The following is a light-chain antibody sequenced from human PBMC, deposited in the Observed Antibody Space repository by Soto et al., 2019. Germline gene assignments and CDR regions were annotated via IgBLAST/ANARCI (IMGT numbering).Light chain of an antibody. J-gene: IGKJ1*01. CDR3: QQSYRFPKT. CDR2: DAS. V-gene: IGKV1-33*01. CDR1: QDISNN. Sequence: DIQMTQSPSSLSASVGDRVTITCQASQDISNNLNWYQQKPGKAPKLLIYDASNLETGVPSRFSGGGSGTDFTFTISSLQPEDIATYYCQQSYRFPKTFGRGTKVDIK.